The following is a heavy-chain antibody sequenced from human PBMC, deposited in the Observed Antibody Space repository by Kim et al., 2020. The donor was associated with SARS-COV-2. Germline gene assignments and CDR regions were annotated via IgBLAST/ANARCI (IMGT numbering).Heavy chain of an antibody. Sequence: GGSLRLSCAASGFTVSSNYMSWVRQAPGKGLEWVSVIYSGGSTYYADSVKGRFTISRDNSKNTLYLQMNSLRAEDTAVYYCARTILGYCSSTSCYETWFDPWGQGTLVTVSS. CDR2: IYSGGST. J-gene: IGHJ5*02. CDR1: GFTVSSNY. D-gene: IGHD2-2*01. V-gene: IGHV3-53*01. CDR3: ARTILGYCSSTSCYETWFDP.